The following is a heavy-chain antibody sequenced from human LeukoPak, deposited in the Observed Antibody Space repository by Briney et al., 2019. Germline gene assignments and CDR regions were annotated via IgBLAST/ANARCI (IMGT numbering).Heavy chain of an antibody. V-gene: IGHV4-34*01. CDR1: SGSFSGYY. Sequence: SETLSLTCAVYSGSFSGYYWSWIRQPPGKGLEWIGEINHSGSTNYNPSLKSRVTISVDTSKNQFSLKLNFVTAADTAVYYCARVGSGYDFFDYWGQGTLVTVSS. CDR3: ARVGSGYDFFDY. D-gene: IGHD3/OR15-3a*01. CDR2: INHSGST. J-gene: IGHJ4*02.